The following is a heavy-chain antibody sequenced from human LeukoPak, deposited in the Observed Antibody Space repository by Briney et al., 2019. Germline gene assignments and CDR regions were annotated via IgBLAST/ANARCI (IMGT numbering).Heavy chain of an antibody. J-gene: IGHJ4*02. CDR3: ARGIAAAGTACDY. V-gene: IGHV4-59*01. CDR1: GGSISSYY. Sequence: SETLSLTCTVSGGSISSYYWSWIRQPPGKGLEWIGYIYYSGSTNYNPSLKSRVTISVDTSKNQFSLKLSSVTAADTAVYYCARGIAAAGTACDYWGQGTLVTVSS. CDR2: IYYSGST. D-gene: IGHD6-13*01.